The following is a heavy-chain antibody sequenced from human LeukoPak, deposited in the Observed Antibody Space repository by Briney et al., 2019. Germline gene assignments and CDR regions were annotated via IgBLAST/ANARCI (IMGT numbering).Heavy chain of an antibody. CDR2: ISSSSSFI. D-gene: IGHD2-2*01. Sequence: GGSLRLSCAASGFTFSRYSMNWVRQAPGKGLEWVSSISSSSSFIYYADSVKGRFTISRDNAKNSLYLQMNSLRAEDTAVYYCARDAPLGSCSTISCPHLAYWGQGTLVTVSS. J-gene: IGHJ4*02. V-gene: IGHV3-21*01. CDR3: ARDAPLGSCSTISCPHLAY. CDR1: GFTFSRYS.